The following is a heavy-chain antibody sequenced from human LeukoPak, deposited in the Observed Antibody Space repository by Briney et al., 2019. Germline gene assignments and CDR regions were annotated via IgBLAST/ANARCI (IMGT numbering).Heavy chain of an antibody. CDR2: IYIGGST. Sequence: YPGGSLRLSCAAPGFTVSSNYMSWVRQAPGKGLEWVSVIYIGGSTYYADSVKGRFTISRDNSKNTLYLQMNSLRAEDTAVYYCARDIGGSIPYWGQGTLVTVSS. D-gene: IGHD4-23*01. V-gene: IGHV3-66*01. CDR1: GFTVSSNY. CDR3: ARDIGGSIPY. J-gene: IGHJ4*02.